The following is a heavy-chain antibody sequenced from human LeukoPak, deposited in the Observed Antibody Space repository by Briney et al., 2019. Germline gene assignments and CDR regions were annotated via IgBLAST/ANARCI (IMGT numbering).Heavy chain of an antibody. Sequence: ASVKVSCKASGYTFTSYAMHWVRQAPGQRLEWMGWINAGNGNTKYSQKFQGRVTITRDTSASTAYMELSSLRSEDTAVYYCARGTPWIQLWTQYFDYWGQGTLVTVPS. CDR1: GYTFTSYA. J-gene: IGHJ4*02. CDR2: INAGNGNT. D-gene: IGHD5-18*01. CDR3: ARGTPWIQLWTQYFDY. V-gene: IGHV1-3*01.